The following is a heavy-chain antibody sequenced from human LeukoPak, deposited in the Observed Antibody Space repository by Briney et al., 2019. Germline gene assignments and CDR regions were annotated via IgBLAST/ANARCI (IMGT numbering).Heavy chain of an antibody. J-gene: IGHJ3*02. V-gene: IGHV4-39*01. D-gene: IGHD5-24*01. CDR2: IYYSGIT. CDR1: GGSISSSCYY. Sequence: PSETLSLTCTVSGGSISSSCYYWVWIRQPPGKGLEGIETIYYSGITYYKPSLKSRVTISVATSKNQFYLKLSSVNAADTDVYYCARLRRDGYKDTFDIWGQGKMVTVSS. CDR3: ARLRRDGYKDTFDI.